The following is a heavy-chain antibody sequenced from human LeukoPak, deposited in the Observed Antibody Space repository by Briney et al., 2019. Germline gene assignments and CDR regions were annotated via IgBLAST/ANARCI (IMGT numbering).Heavy chain of an antibody. CDR1: GFTFSSYS. J-gene: IGHJ3*02. Sequence: GGSLRLSCAASGFTFSSYSMNWGRQAPGKGLEWVSSIISSSSYIYYADSVKGRFTISRDNAKNSLYLQMNSLRAEDTAVYYCARVAIVVVPAAGDDAFDIWGQGTMVTVSS. D-gene: IGHD2-2*01. V-gene: IGHV3-21*01. CDR3: ARVAIVVVPAAGDDAFDI. CDR2: IISSSSYI.